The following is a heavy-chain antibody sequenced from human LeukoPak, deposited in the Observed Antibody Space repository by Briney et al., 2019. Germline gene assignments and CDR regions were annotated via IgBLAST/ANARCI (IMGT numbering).Heavy chain of an antibody. D-gene: IGHD4-17*01. CDR2: IIPILGIA. CDR1: GGTFSSYA. V-gene: IGHV1-69*04. Sequence: SVKVSCKASGGTFSSYAISWVRQAPGQGLEWMGRIIPILGIANYAQKFQGRVTITADKSTSTAYMELSSLRSEDTAVYYCARDLGGPTVTTLQYYFDYWGQGTLVTVSS. CDR3: ARDLGGPTVTTLQYYFDY. J-gene: IGHJ4*02.